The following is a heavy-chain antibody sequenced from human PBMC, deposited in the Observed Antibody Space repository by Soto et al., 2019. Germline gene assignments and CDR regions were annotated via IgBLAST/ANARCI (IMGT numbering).Heavy chain of an antibody. CDR3: ARIWGSTSGYYYYGMDV. CDR1: GFTFGTYA. V-gene: IGHV3-23*01. Sequence: EVQLLESGGGLVQSGGSLRLSCAASGFTFGTYAMAWIRQAPGKGLEWVSAISDSDGRTYHADSVKGRFTISRDNFKNTLYLQMNRLRAEDTAVYYCARIWGSTSGYYYYGMDVWGQGTTVTVSS. J-gene: IGHJ6*02. D-gene: IGHD6-6*01. CDR2: ISDSDGRT.